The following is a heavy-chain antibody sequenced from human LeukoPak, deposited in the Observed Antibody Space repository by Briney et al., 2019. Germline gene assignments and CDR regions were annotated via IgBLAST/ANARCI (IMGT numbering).Heavy chain of an antibody. Sequence: SVKVSCKASGGTFSSYAISWVRQAPGQGLEWMGRIIPIFGTANFAQKFQGRVTITTDESTSTAYMELSSMRSEDTAVYYCARELVGAYFDYWGQGTLVTVSS. CDR1: GGTFSSYA. V-gene: IGHV1-69*05. CDR3: ARELVGAYFDY. J-gene: IGHJ4*02. D-gene: IGHD1-26*01. CDR2: IIPIFGTA.